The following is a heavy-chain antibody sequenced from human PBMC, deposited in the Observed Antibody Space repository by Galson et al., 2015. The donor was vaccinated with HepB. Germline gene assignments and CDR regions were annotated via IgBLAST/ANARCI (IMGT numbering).Heavy chain of an antibody. V-gene: IGHV1-24*01. CDR2: FDPGDGET. CDR3: ATGGNVVVTAIPGY. Sequence: SVKVSCKVSGYTLTELSMHWVRQAPGKGLEWMGGFDPGDGETIYAQKFQGRVTMTEDTSTDTAYMELSSLRSEDTAVYYCATGGNVVVTAIPGYWGQGTLVTVSS. D-gene: IGHD2-21*02. CDR1: GYTLTELS. J-gene: IGHJ4*02.